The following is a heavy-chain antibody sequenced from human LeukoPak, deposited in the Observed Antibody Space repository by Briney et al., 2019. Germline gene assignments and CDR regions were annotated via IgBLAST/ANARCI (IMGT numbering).Heavy chain of an antibody. V-gene: IGHV4-38-2*02. D-gene: IGHD1-26*01. CDR3: ARPTRVGATDAFDI. CDR2: MYHSGST. Sequence: SETLSLTCTVSGDSIRSGHYWGWIRQPPGKGLGLVGSMYHSGSTYNNPSLKSRVTISADTSKNQFSLKLSSVTAADTAVYYCARPTRVGATDAFDIWGQGTMVTVSS. J-gene: IGHJ3*02. CDR1: GDSIRSGHY.